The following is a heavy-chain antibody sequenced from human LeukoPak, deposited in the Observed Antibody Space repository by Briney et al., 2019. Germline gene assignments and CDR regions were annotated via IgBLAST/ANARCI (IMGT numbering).Heavy chain of an antibody. Sequence: SETLSLTCAVYGGSLSGYYWSWIRQPPGKGLEWIGEINHSGSTNYNPSLKSRVTISVDTSKNQFSLKLSSVTAADTAVYYCARGRSMGLLMIARDWGQGTLVTVSS. J-gene: IGHJ4*02. CDR2: INHSGST. V-gene: IGHV4-34*01. CDR1: GGSLSGYY. CDR3: ARGRSMGLLMIARD. D-gene: IGHD3-22*01.